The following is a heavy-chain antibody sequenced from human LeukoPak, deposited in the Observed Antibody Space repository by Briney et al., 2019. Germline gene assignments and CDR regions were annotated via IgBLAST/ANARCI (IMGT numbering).Heavy chain of an antibody. V-gene: IGHV1-2*02. CDR2: INPNSGGT. D-gene: IGHD1-26*01. CDR1: GYTXTGYY. J-gene: IGHJ4*02. CDR3: ARSVPRIVGATRHSAPDY. Sequence: ASVKVSCKAFGYTXTGYYMHGVRQAPGQGLEWMGWINPNSGGTNYAQKFQGRVTMTRDTSISTAYMELSRLRSDDTAVYYCARSVPRIVGATRHSAPDYWGQGTLVTVSS.